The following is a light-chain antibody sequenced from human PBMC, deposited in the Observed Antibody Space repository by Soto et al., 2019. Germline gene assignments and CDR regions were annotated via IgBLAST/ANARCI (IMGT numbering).Light chain of an antibody. J-gene: IGKJ1*01. V-gene: IGKV1-5*03. CDR3: QQYNSQWT. Sequence: DIQMTQSPSSLPASVGYRVTITCRASQSISSWLAWYQQKPGKAPKLLIYKASSLESGVPSRFSGSGSGTEFTLTISSLQPDDFATYYCQQYNSQWTFGQGTKVDI. CDR1: QSISSW. CDR2: KAS.